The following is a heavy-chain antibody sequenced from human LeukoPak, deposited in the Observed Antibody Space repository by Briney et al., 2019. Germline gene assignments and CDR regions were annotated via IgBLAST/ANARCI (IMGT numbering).Heavy chain of an antibody. CDR1: GGSISSGGYY. Sequence: TSQTLSLTCTVSGGSISSGGYYWSWIRQHPGKGLEWIGYIYYSGSTYYNPSLKSRVTISVDTSKNQFSLKLGSVTAADTAVYYCARDTRYCSGGSCYRHIDYWGQGTLVTVSS. D-gene: IGHD2-15*01. J-gene: IGHJ4*02. V-gene: IGHV4-31*03. CDR2: IYYSGST. CDR3: ARDTRYCSGGSCYRHIDY.